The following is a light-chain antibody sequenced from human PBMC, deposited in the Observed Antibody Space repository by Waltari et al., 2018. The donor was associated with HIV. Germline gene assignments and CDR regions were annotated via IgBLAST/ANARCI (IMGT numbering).Light chain of an antibody. CDR2: GN. CDR1: SSNIGARFD. CDR3: QTYDSSLSGSVV. Sequence: QSVLTQPPSVSGAPGQTVTISCTGSSSNIGARFDVHWYQQIPGTAPKLLMYGNNRPSGDPDRFSGSKSGTSASLAITGLQAEDEADYYCQTYDSSLSGSVVFGGGTKLTVL. V-gene: IGLV1-40*01. J-gene: IGLJ2*01.